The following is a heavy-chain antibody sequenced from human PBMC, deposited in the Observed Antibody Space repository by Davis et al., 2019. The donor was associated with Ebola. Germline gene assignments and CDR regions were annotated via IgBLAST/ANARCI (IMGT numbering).Heavy chain of an antibody. J-gene: IGHJ4*02. V-gene: IGHV3-21*01. D-gene: IGHD3-3*01. CDR3: ATLSGYVPNDY. CDR2: ISSSSSYL. CDR1: GFTFSSYS. Sequence: GESLKISCAASGFTFSSYSMNWVRQAPGKGLEWVSSISSSSSYLYYADSVKGRFTISRDNAKHSLYLQMNSLRPEDAAVYYCATLSGYVPNDYWGQGTLVTVSS.